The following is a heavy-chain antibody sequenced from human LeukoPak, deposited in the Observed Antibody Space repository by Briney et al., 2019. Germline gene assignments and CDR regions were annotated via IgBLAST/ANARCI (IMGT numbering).Heavy chain of an antibody. CDR3: ARGHYYYDSSGYVRGWAFDI. D-gene: IGHD3-22*01. CDR2: INSDGSST. V-gene: IGHV3-74*01. J-gene: IGHJ3*02. CDR1: GFTFSSYW. Sequence: GGSLRLSCAASGFTFSSYWMHWVRHAPGKGLVWVSRINSDGSSTSYADSVKGRFTISRDNAKNTLYLQMNSLRAEDTAVYYCARGHYYYDSSGYVRGWAFDIWGQGTMVTVSS.